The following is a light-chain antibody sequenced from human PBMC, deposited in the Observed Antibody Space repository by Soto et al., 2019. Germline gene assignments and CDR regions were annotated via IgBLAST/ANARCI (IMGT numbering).Light chain of an antibody. J-gene: IGLJ2*01. CDR1: SGHSSYI. CDR3: ETWDNNSLV. V-gene: IGLV4-60*02. CDR2: LEVSGSY. Sequence: QPVLTQSSSASASLGSSVKLTCTLSSGHSSYIIAWHQQQPGKAPRYLMKLEVSGSYNKGSGGPDRFSGSSSGADRYLTISNLQFEDEADYYCETWDNNSLVFGGGTKLTVL.